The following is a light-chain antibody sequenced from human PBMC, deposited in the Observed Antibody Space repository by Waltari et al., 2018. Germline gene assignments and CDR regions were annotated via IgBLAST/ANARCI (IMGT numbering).Light chain of an antibody. V-gene: IGKV1-39*01. J-gene: IGKJ2*01. Sequence: DIQMTQSPSSLSASVGDRVTITCRASQSISIYLNWYQQIPGKAPKVLIYAASSLQSGVPSRFSGSGSGTDFTLTISSVQAEDFATYYCQQSYATPYTFGQVTKLEIK. CDR1: QSISIY. CDR2: AAS. CDR3: QQSYATPYT.